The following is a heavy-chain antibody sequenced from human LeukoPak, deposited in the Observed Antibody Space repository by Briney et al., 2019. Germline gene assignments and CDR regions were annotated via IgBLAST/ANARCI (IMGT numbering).Heavy chain of an antibody. Sequence: PGGSLRLSCAASGFTFSSYSMNWVRQAPGKGLEWVSSISSSSSYIYYADSVKGRFTISRDNAKNSLYLQMNSLRAEDTAVYYCARAQEDSSGWCVYYYYMDVWGKGTTVTVSS. J-gene: IGHJ6*03. V-gene: IGHV3-21*01. CDR1: GFTFSSYS. CDR2: ISSSSSYI. CDR3: ARAQEDSSGWCVYYYYMDV. D-gene: IGHD6-19*01.